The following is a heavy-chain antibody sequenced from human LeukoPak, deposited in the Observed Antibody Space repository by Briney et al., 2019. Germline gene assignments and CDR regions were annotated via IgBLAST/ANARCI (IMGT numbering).Heavy chain of an antibody. D-gene: IGHD6-13*01. CDR1: GFTFSSYG. CDR2: ISYDGSNK. CDR3: ALLAAAGTPYNWFDP. V-gene: IGHV3-30*03. Sequence: GGSLRLSCAASGFTFSSYGMHWVRQAPGKGLEWVAVISYDGSNKYYADSVKGRFTISRDNSKNTLYLQMNSLRAEDTAVYYCALLAAAGTPYNWFDPWGQGTLVTVSS. J-gene: IGHJ5*02.